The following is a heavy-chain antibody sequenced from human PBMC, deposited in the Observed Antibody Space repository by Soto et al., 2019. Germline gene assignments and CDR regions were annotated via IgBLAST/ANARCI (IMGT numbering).Heavy chain of an antibody. V-gene: IGHV3-15*01. CDR3: TTDQRADSSGYYYYYYGMDV. CDR1: GFTFSNAW. J-gene: IGHJ6*02. CDR2: IKSKTDGGTT. Sequence: LRLSCAASGFTFSNAWMSWVRQAPGKGLEWVGRIKSKTDGGTTDYAAPVKGRFTIPRDDSKNTLYLQMNSLKTEDTAVYYCTTDQRADSSGYYYYYYGMDVWGQGTTVTVSS. D-gene: IGHD3-22*01.